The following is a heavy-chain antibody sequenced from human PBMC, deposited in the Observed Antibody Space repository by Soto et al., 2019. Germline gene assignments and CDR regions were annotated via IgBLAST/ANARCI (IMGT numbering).Heavy chain of an antibody. Sequence: GPSVKVSCKASGYTFTGYYMHWVRQAPGQGLEWMGWINPNSGGTNYAQKFQGWVTMTRDTSISTAYMELSRLRSDDTAVYYCARESSSGWYYAFDIWGQGTMVAVSS. J-gene: IGHJ3*02. V-gene: IGHV1-2*04. CDR1: GYTFTGYY. CDR2: INPNSGGT. D-gene: IGHD6-19*01. CDR3: ARESSSGWYYAFDI.